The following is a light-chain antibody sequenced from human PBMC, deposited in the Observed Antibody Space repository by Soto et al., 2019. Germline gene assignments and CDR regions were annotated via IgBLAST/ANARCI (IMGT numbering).Light chain of an antibody. CDR1: QSVSSSF. CDR3: QQRSNWPAT. CDR2: DTS. Sequence: EIVLSQSPGTLSLSPGERATLSCRASQSVSSSFLSWYQQKPGQAPRLLIYDTSNRATGIPARFSGSGSGTDFTLTISSLGPEDFAVYYCQQRSNWPATFGPGTKVDIK. V-gene: IGKV3D-20*02. J-gene: IGKJ3*01.